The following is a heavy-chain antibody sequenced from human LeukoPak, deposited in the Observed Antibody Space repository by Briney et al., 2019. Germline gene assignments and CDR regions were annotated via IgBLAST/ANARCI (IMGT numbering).Heavy chain of an antibody. CDR1: RFTFGSSA. D-gene: IGHD6-13*01. CDR2: FSRSGPDT. CDR3: AKGSLGSWYYFDY. V-gene: IGHV3-23*01. Sequence: GGSLRLSCAASRFTFGSSAMSWVRQAPGKGPEWVSTFSRSGPDTYYADSVKGRFTIFRDNSKNTLYLQMNSLRAGDTAVYYCAKGSLGSWYYFDYWGQGTLVTVSS. J-gene: IGHJ4*02.